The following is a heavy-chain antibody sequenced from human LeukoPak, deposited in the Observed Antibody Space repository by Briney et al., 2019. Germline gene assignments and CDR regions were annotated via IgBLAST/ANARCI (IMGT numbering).Heavy chain of an antibody. CDR2: IYYSGNT. J-gene: IGHJ4*02. CDR3: ARLQGQWLLHDY. CDR1: GGSISSYY. D-gene: IGHD6-19*01. V-gene: IGHV4-59*01. Sequence: SETLSLTCTVSGGSISSYYWSWIRQPPGKGLEWIGYIYYSGNTNYNPSLKSRVTITVDTSRNQFSLKVTSVTAADTAVYYCARLQGQWLLHDYWGQGTLVTVSS.